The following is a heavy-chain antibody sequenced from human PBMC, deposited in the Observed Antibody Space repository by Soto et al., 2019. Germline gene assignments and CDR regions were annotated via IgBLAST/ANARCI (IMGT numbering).Heavy chain of an antibody. CDR2: ISSRSTYI. CDR3: VRDKYFDVVIGHRESGMLF. Sequence: PGRSLRLSCAASGFTFSRESMYWVRQAPGKGLEWVSTISSRSTYISYADSVKGRFAISRDNAKNSLFLHMKGMRAEDTAVHYCVRDKYFDVVIGHRESGMLFCGQATTVTVSS. CDR1: GFTFSRES. J-gene: IGHJ6*02. D-gene: IGHD3-10*02. V-gene: IGHV3-21*04.